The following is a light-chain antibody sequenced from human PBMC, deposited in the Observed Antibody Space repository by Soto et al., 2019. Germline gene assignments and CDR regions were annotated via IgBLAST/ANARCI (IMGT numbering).Light chain of an antibody. V-gene: IGKV3-20*01. CDR1: QSVSSSS. CDR2: GAS. Sequence: EIVLTQSPGTLSLSPGERATLSCRASQSVSSSSLSWYQQTPGQAPRLLIYGASSRATGIPDRFSGSGSGAEFSLTISRLQPEEFTVYYCLHYDNSPLYTFGQGTKLEIK. CDR3: LHYDNSPLYT. J-gene: IGKJ2*01.